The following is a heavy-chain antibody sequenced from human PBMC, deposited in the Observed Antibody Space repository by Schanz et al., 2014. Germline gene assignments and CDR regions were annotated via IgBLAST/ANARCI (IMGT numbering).Heavy chain of an antibody. Sequence: VQLVESGGGLVQPGGSLRLSCGGSGFTFSKYWMSWVRQAPGKGLEWVSYICSSGNTIYYADSVKGRFTISRDNAKNSLYLQMNSLSADDTAVFYCAREQIMAAAGLVDYWGHGTLVTVSS. CDR3: AREQIMAAAGLVDY. J-gene: IGHJ4*01. CDR1: GFTFSKYW. CDR2: ICSSGNTI. D-gene: IGHD6-13*01. V-gene: IGHV3-11*01.